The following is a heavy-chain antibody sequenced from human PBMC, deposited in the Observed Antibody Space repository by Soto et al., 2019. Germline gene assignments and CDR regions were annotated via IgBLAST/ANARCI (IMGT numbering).Heavy chain of an antibody. CDR3: TRHGARDSSGYVYDY. CDR2: IRSKANSYAT. CDR1: GFTFSGSA. V-gene: IGHV3-73*01. D-gene: IGHD3-22*01. Sequence: VGSLRLSCAASGFTFSGSAMHWVRQASGKGLEWVGRIRSKANSYATAYAASVKGRFTISRDDPKNTAYLQMNSLKTEDTAVYYCTRHGARDSSGYVYDYWGQGTLVTISS. J-gene: IGHJ4*02.